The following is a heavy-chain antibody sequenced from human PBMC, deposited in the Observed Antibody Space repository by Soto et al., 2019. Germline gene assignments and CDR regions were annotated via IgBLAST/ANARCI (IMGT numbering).Heavy chain of an antibody. CDR1: GGAISFYN. J-gene: IGHJ3*02. V-gene: IGHV4-59*01. CDR3: ARGDSTTHGDSFDI. Sequence: SETLSLTCTVSGGAISFYNWNWIRQSPGKGLEWIGYSYSGGSTNYNPSLKSRVTISVDTPKNQFSLQLTYVTAADTAVYYCARGDSTTHGDSFDIWGQGTMVTV. D-gene: IGHD6-13*01. CDR2: SYSGGST.